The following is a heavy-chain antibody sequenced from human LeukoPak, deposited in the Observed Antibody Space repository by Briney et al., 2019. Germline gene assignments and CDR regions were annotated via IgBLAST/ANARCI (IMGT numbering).Heavy chain of an antibody. CDR3: ASPKGLYANTGYA. CDR2: VYPGDSET. D-gene: IGHD3-16*01. CDR1: GYTFTSYW. J-gene: IGHJ5*02. V-gene: IGHV5-51*01. Sequence: GESLKISCKGSGYTFTSYWLGWVRQMPGKGLEWMGIVYPGDSETKYSPAFQGQVTISADRSISTAYLQWSSLKASDTAMYYCASPKGLYANTGYAWGEGNPVIVSS.